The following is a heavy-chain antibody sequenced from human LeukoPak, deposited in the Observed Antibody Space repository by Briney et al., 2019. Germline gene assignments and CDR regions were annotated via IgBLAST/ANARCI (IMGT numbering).Heavy chain of an antibody. J-gene: IGHJ6*03. Sequence: GASVNVSCRASGYTFSNYGISWVRQAPGQGLEWMGWISAYNGNIRSAQKLQGRVTMTTDTSTSTAYMELRSLRSDDTAVYYCARGPMGYSSSSSFNFQYFMDVWGKGTTVTVSS. V-gene: IGHV1-18*01. CDR1: GYTFSNYG. CDR2: ISAYNGNI. CDR3: ARGPMGYSSSSSFNFQYFMDV. D-gene: IGHD6-6*01.